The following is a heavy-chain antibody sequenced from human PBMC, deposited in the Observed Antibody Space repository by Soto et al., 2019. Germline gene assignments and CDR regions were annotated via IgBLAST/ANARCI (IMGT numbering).Heavy chain of an antibody. D-gene: IGHD5-12*01. CDR3: AVRRDGYNYGFDY. J-gene: IGHJ4*02. CDR2: IYYSGST. Sequence: SETLSLTCTVSGGSISSYYWSWIRQPPGKGLEWIGYIYYSGSTNYNPSLKSRVTISVDTSKNQFSLKLSSVTAADTAVYYCAVRRDGYNYGFDYWGQGTLVTVSS. V-gene: IGHV4-59*01. CDR1: GGSISSYY.